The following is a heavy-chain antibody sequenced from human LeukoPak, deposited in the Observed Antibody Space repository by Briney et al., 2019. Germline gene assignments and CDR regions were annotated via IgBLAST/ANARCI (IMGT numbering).Heavy chain of an antibody. J-gene: IGHJ4*02. CDR1: GFTFSDYY. CDR3: ARVRITVTGGGYLDY. Sequence: GGSLRLSCAASGFTFSDYYMSWICQAPGKGLEWVTYISSSSSYTNYADSVKGRFTVSRDNAKNSLYLQMDSLRDEDTAVYYCARVRITVTGGGYLDYWGQGTLVTVSS. V-gene: IGHV3-11*06. CDR2: ISSSSSYT. D-gene: IGHD6-19*01.